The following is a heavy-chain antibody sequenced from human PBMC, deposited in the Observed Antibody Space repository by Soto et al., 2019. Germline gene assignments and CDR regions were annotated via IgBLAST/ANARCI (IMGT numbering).Heavy chain of an antibody. CDR1: HGSVSSDPFY. J-gene: IGHJ4*01. Sequence: SETLSLTCTVSHGSVSSDPFYWTSICQHPGKSLEWIGYIYYRGNTSYRPSLKSRASISIDTSQNQFSLRLNSVTAADTAVYYCARSGYGSSDFDHWGQGTLVTVSS. CDR2: IYYRGNT. D-gene: IGHD6-13*01. V-gene: IGHV4-31*03. CDR3: ARSGYGSSDFDH.